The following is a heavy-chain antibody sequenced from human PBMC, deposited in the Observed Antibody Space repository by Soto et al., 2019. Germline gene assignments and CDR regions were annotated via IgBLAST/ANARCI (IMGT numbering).Heavy chain of an antibody. J-gene: IGHJ3*02. D-gene: IGHD3-9*01. CDR3: ARGYYDILTGYYSGIQINARDI. V-gene: IGHV4-59*01. CDR2: SYYSGST. Sequence: PPETLSLTCTVSRVSLSSYYWSWTRQPPGKGLEGIGYSYYSGSTNYNPSLKSRVTISVDTSKNRFSLKLSSVTAADTAVYYCARGYYDILTGYYSGIQINARDIWGQGTMVTVSS. CDR1: RVSLSSYY.